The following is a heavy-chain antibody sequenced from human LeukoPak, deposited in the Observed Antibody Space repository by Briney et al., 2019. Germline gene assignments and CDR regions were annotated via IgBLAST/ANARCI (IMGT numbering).Heavy chain of an antibody. J-gene: IGHJ6*02. CDR2: IYTSGST. Sequence: SQTLSLTCTVSGGSISSGSYYWSWIRQPAGKGLKWIGRIYTSGSTNYNPSLKSRVTISVDTSKNQFSLKLSSVTAADTAVYYCARGTFYCSSTSCYRGIYYYYGMDVWGQGTTVTVSS. V-gene: IGHV4-61*02. CDR1: GGSISSGSYY. D-gene: IGHD2-2*01. CDR3: ARGTFYCSSTSCYRGIYYYYGMDV.